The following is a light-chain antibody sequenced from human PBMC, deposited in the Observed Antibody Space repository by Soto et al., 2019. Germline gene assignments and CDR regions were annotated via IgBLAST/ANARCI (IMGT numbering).Light chain of an antibody. CDR2: DVS. J-gene: IGKJ1*01. Sequence: DIEMVQSPSALSASVGDTVTITCRASQKSSPWLAWYQQKPGQAPKLLMYDVSSLKRGVPSRFSGSGSGTEFTLTISSLQPDDFATYYCQQYNDYSETLGQGTKVDIK. CDR1: QKSSPW. V-gene: IGKV1-5*01. CDR3: QQYNDYSET.